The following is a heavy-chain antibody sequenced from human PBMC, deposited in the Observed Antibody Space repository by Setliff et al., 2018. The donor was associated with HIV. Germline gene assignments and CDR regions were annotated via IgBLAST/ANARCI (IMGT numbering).Heavy chain of an antibody. CDR3: ARSQGYFDWLSLGPFDY. J-gene: IGHJ4*02. D-gene: IGHD3-9*01. CDR2: ISAYNGNT. Sequence: ASVKVSCKASGYTFSTYGISWVRQAPGQGLEWMGWISAYNGNTNYAQKFQGRVSITRDTSASTVHMELSSLRSEDTAIYYCARSQGYFDWLSLGPFDYWGQGTLVTVSS. CDR1: GYTFSTYG. V-gene: IGHV1-18*01.